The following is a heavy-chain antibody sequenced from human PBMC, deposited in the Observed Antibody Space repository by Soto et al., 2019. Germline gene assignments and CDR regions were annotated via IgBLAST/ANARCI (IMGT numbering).Heavy chain of an antibody. CDR2: INAGNGNT. V-gene: IGHV1-3*01. Sequence: ASVKVSCKASGYTFTSYAMHWVRQAPGQRLEWMGWINAGNGNTKYSQKFQGRVTITRDTSASTAYMELSSLRSEDTAVYYCARVGYCSSTSCPYDAFDIWGQGTMVTVSS. CDR1: GYTFTSYA. J-gene: IGHJ3*02. D-gene: IGHD2-2*01. CDR3: ARVGYCSSTSCPYDAFDI.